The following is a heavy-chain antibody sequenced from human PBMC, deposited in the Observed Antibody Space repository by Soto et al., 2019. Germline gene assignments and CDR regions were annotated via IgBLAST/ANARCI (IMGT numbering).Heavy chain of an antibody. CDR3: ARDWRLRYYYYGMDV. CDR1: GFTFSSYS. Sequence: EVQLVESGGGLVKPGGSLRLSCAASGFTFSSYSMNWVRQAPGKGLEWDSSISSSSSYIYYADSVKGRFTISRDNAKNSLYLQMNSLRAEDTAVYYCARDWRLRYYYYGMDVWGQGTTVTVSS. V-gene: IGHV3-21*01. D-gene: IGHD5-12*01. CDR2: ISSSSSYI. J-gene: IGHJ6*02.